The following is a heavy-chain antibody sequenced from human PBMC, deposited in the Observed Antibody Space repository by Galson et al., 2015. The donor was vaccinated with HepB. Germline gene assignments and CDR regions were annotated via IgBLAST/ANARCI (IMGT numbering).Heavy chain of an antibody. CDR2: IYYSGST. J-gene: IGHJ4*02. Sequence: SETLSLTCTVSGGSISSSSYYWGWIRQPPGKGLEWIGSIYYSGSTYYNPSLKSRVTISVDTSKNQFSLKLSSVTAADTAVYYCARDFTGWYQGLTWGGTDYWGQGTLVTVSS. CDR1: GGSISSSSYY. CDR3: ARDFTGWYQGLTWGGTDY. V-gene: IGHV4-39*07. D-gene: IGHD6-19*01.